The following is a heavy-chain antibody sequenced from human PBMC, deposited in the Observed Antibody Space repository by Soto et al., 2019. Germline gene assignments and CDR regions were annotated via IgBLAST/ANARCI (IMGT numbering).Heavy chain of an antibody. CDR3: ARLVYDSRLNYLYFDY. CDR1: GVSLRSGNW. Sequence: TSETLSHTCDFSGVSLRSGNWLSWVRQSPEKGLEWIGEVYYDGSVNYYPSFERRVTISVDRSKNQFSLRLSSVTAADTAKYYCARLVYDSRLNYLYFDYWGPGTLVTVS. V-gene: IGHV4-4*02. D-gene: IGHD3-22*01. CDR2: VYYDGSV. J-gene: IGHJ4*02.